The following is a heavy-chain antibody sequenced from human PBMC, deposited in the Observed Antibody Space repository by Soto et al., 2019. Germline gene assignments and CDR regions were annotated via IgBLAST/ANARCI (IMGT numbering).Heavy chain of an antibody. CDR3: ARVSSGSWPPRTFDY. V-gene: IGHV4-31*03. J-gene: IGHJ4*02. CDR1: GVSISSGGYY. CDR2: IYYSGST. D-gene: IGHD3-10*01. Sequence: SETLSLTCTASGVSISSGGYYWSWIRQHPGKGLEWIGYIYYSGSTYYNPSLKSRVTISVDTSKNQFSLKLSSVTAADTAVYYCARVSSGSWPPRTFDYWGQGTLVTVSS.